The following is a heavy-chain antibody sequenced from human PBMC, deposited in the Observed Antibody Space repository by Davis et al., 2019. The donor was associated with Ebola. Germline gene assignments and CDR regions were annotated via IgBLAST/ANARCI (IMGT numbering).Heavy chain of an antibody. Sequence: GESLKISCRGSGFTFTRYWIGWVRQMPGKGLEWMGIIYPSDSDTRYSPSFRGQVIISADKSMKTAFLQWSSLKASDRGMYYCASLRRTITGMDDGFDIWGEGTMVTVSS. CDR2: IYPSDSDT. J-gene: IGHJ3*02. CDR1: GFTFTRYW. D-gene: IGHD2-8*02. V-gene: IGHV5-51*01. CDR3: ASLRRTITGMDDGFDI.